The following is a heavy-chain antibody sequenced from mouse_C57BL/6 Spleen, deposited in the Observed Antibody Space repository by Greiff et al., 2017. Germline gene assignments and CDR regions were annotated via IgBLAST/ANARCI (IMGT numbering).Heavy chain of an antibody. Sequence: QVQLQQPGTELVKPGASVKLSCKASGYTFTSYWMHWVKQRPGQGLAWIGNINPSNGGTNYNEKFKSKATLTVYKSSSTAYMQLSSLTYEDAAVYYGARGGGVRPGYLDVWGTGTTVTVSS. J-gene: IGHJ1*03. V-gene: IGHV1-53*01. CDR2: INPSNGGT. D-gene: IGHD2-14*01. CDR3: ARGGGVRPGYLDV. CDR1: GYTFTSYW.